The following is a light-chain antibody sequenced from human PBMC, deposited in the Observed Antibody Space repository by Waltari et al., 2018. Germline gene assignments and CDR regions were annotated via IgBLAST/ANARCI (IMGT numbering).Light chain of an antibody. CDR2: GAS. V-gene: IGKV3-20*01. CDR1: QSVSRA. Sequence: ILLTPSLGTLSLSPGERATLSCRASQSVSRALAWYQQKPGQAPRLLISGASNRATGIPDRFSGSGSGTDFSLTISSLEPEDFAVYYCQHYVRLPVTFGQGTKVEIK. J-gene: IGKJ1*01. CDR3: QHYVRLPVT.